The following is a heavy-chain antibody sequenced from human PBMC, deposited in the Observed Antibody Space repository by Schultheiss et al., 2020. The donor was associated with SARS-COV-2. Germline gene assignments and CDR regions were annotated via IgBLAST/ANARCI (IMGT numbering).Heavy chain of an antibody. J-gene: IGHJ5*02. CDR2: IYYSGST. D-gene: IGHD1-26*01. Sequence: SETLSLTCAVSGGSISSSNWWSWIRQHPGKGLEWIGYIYYSGSTYYNPSLKSRVTISVDTSKNQFSLQLNSVTPEDTAVYYCAKVEVGASGPDGNWFDPWGQGTLVTVSS. CDR1: GGSISSSNW. CDR3: AKVEVGASGPDGNWFDP. V-gene: IGHV4-31*11.